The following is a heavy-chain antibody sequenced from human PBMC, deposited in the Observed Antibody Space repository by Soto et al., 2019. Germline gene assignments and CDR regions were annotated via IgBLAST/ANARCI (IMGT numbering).Heavy chain of an antibody. Sequence: GGSLRLSCAASGFTFSSYGMHWVRQAPGKGLEWVAVISYDGSNKYYADSVKGRFTISRDNSKNTLYLQMNSLRAEDTAVYYCAKDHRGWLQSYYFDYWGQGTLVTVSS. CDR3: AKDHRGWLQSYYFDY. D-gene: IGHD3-10*01. CDR1: GFTFSSYG. V-gene: IGHV3-30*18. CDR2: ISYDGSNK. J-gene: IGHJ4*02.